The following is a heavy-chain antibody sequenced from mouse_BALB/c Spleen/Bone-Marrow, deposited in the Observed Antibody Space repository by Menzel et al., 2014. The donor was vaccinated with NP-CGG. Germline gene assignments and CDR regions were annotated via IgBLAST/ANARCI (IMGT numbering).Heavy chain of an antibody. V-gene: IGHV5-6-4*01. CDR3: TRDGKGNYDYAMDY. J-gene: IGHJ4*01. D-gene: IGHD2-1*01. CDR2: ISSGGSYT. CDR1: GFTFXSYT. Sequence: EVKLMESGGGLVKPGGSLKLSCAASGFTFXSYTMSWVRQTPEKRLEWVATISSGGSYTYYPDSVKGRFTISRDNAKNTLYLQMSSLKSEDTAMYYCTRDGKGNYDYAMDYRGQGTSVTVSS.